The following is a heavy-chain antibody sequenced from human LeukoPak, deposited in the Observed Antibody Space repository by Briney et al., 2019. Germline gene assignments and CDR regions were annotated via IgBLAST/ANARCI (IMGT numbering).Heavy chain of an antibody. J-gene: IGHJ4*02. Sequence: PSETLSLTCTVSGGSISSYYWSWIRQPPGKGLEWIGYIYYSGTTYYNPSLNSRVTISVDTSKNQFSLKLSSVTAADTAVYYCARGGTYYYDISGVGYWGQGTLVTVSS. CDR2: IYYSGTT. V-gene: IGHV4-59*08. CDR1: GGSISSYY. CDR3: ARGGTYYYDISGVGY. D-gene: IGHD3-22*01.